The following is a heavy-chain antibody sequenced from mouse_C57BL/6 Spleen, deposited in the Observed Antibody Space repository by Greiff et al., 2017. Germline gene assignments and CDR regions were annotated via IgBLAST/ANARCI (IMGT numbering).Heavy chain of an antibody. CDR2: IDPENGGT. CDR1: GFNITDDY. J-gene: IGHJ3*01. Sequence: EVQLKESGAELVRPGASVKLSCTASGFNITDDYMHWVKQRPEQSLEWIGWIDPENGGTVYAPKFQGKATITADTSSNTAYLQLSSLTSEDTAVYYCTTEAYWGQGTLVTVSA. CDR3: TTEAY. V-gene: IGHV14-4*01.